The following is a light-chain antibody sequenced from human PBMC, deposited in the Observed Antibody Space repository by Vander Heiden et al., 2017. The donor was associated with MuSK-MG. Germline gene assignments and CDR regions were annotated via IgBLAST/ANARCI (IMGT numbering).Light chain of an antibody. CDR1: QSISSW. Sequence: DIQMTQSPSTLSASVGDRVTITCRASQSISSWLAWYQQKPGKAPKLLIYKASSLESGVPSRFSGSGSGTEFTLTISSLQPDDFATYYCLQYKSYCPTFGGGTKVEIK. CDR2: KAS. V-gene: IGKV1-5*03. CDR3: LQYKSYCPT. J-gene: IGKJ4*01.